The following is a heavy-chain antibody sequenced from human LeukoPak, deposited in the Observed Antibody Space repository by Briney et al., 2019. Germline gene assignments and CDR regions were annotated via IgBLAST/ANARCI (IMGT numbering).Heavy chain of an antibody. CDR2: IKQGGSEK. V-gene: IGHV3-7*01. CDR3: ARDLYRIVVVPHYFDY. J-gene: IGHJ4*02. CDR1: GFTFSTYW. Sequence: PGGSLRLSCAASGFTFSTYWMSWVRQAPGKGLEWVANIKQGGSEKYYVDSVKGRFTISRDNAKNSLYLQMNSLRAEDTAVYYCARDLYRIVVVPHYFDYWGQGTLVTVSS. D-gene: IGHD3-22*01.